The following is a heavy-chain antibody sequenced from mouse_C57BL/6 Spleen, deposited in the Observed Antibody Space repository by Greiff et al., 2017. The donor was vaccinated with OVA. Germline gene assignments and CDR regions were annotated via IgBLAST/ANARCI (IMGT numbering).Heavy chain of an antibody. Sequence: VQLQQPGAELVRPGSSVKLSCKASGYTFTSYWMHWVKQRPIQGLEWIGNIDPSDSETHYNQKFKDKATLTVDKSSSTAYMQLSSLTSEDSAVYYCARIYYYGSPYYFDYWGQGTTLTVSS. CDR1: GYTFTSYW. V-gene: IGHV1-52*01. J-gene: IGHJ2*01. CDR3: ARIYYYGSPYYFDY. CDR2: IDPSDSET. D-gene: IGHD1-1*01.